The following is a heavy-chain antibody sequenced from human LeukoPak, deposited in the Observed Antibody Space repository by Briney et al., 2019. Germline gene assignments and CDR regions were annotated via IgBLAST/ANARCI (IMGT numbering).Heavy chain of an antibody. CDR3: ARDRNDVLDY. D-gene: IGHD1-1*01. CDR2: ISYDGSNK. Sequence: PGRSLRLSCAASGFTFSSYGMHWVRQAPGKGLEWVAVISYDGSNKYYADSVKGRFTISRDNSKNTLYLQMNSLRAEDTAVYYCARDRNDVLDYWGQGTLVTVSS. J-gene: IGHJ4*02. CDR1: GFTFSSYG. V-gene: IGHV3-30*19.